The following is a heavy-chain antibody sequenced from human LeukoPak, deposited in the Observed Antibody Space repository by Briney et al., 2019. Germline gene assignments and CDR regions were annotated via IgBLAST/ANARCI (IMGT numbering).Heavy chain of an antibody. J-gene: IGHJ4*02. V-gene: IGHV4-59*10. CDR1: GGSFSGYS. Sequence: SETLSLTCAVYGGSFSGYSWSWVRQPPGKGLEWIGRIYTSGSTNYNPSLKSRVTMSVDTSKNQFSLKLSSVTAADTAVYYCVRGTVTGTTGSYYFDYWGQGTLVTVSS. D-gene: IGHD1-7*01. CDR3: VRGTVTGTTGSYYFDY. CDR2: IYTSGST.